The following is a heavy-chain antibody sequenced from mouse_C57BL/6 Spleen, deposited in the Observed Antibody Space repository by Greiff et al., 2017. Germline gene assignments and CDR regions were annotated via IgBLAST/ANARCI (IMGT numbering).Heavy chain of an antibody. V-gene: IGHV1-55*01. Sequence: QVQLQQSGAELVKPGASVKMSCKASGYTFTSYWITWVKQRPGQGLEWIGDIYPGSGSTNYNETFKSKATLTVATSSSTAYMQLSSLTSEDSAVYYCAKEAYTGYRYFDVWGTGTTVTVSS. CDR1: GYTFTSYW. J-gene: IGHJ1*03. CDR2: IYPGSGST. CDR3: AKEAYTGYRYFDV. D-gene: IGHD6-5*01.